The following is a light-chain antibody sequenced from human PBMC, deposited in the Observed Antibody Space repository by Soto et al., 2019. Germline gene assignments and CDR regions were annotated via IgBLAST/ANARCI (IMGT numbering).Light chain of an antibody. CDR2: EVS. Sequence: QSVLTQPASVSGSPGQSITISCTGTTSDVGTYKFVSWYQQHPDIAPKLMIYEVSERPSGVSNRFSGSKSGNTASLTISGLQAEDEADYYCCSHAGSHVIFGGGTKLTVL. J-gene: IGLJ2*01. CDR3: CSHAGSHVI. CDR1: TSDVGTYKF. V-gene: IGLV2-23*02.